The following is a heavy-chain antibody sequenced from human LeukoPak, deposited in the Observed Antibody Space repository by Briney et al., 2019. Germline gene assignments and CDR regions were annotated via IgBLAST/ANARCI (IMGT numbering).Heavy chain of an antibody. J-gene: IGHJ4*02. CDR1: GYTFTSYG. CDR3: ARDRVSWHYFDY. CDR2: ISAYNGNT. V-gene: IGHV1-18*01. D-gene: IGHD5/OR15-5a*01. Sequence: ASVKVSCKASGYTFTSYGISWVRQAPGQGLEWMGWISAYNGNTNYAQKLQGRVTMTTDTSTSTAYMELRSLRSDDTAMYYCARDRVSWHYFDYWGQGTLLTVSS.